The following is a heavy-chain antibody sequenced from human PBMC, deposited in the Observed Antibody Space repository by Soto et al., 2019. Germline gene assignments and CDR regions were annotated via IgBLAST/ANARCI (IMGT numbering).Heavy chain of an antibody. CDR2: IYYSGST. D-gene: IGHD2-15*01. CDR3: ARHDAPVTIVVVVAASDAFDI. Sequence: QLQLQESGPGLVKPSETLSLTCTVSGGSISSSSYYWGWIRQPPGKGLEWIGSIYYSGSTYYNPTLKSRVTIAVDTSKNQFSLKLSYVPAADTAVYYCARHDAPVTIVVVVAASDAFDIWGQGTMVTVSS. CDR1: GGSISSSSYY. V-gene: IGHV4-39*01. J-gene: IGHJ3*02.